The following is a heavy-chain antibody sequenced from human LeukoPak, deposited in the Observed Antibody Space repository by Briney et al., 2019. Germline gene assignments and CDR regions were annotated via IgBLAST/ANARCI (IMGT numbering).Heavy chain of an antibody. CDR3: ATYRQVLLPFES. Sequence: GGSLRLSCAASGFTFSSYSMNWVRQAPGKGLEWVSSIFPSGGEIHYADSVRGRFTFSRDNSKSTLSLQMNSLRAEDTAIYYCATYRQVLLPFESWGQGTLVTVSS. CDR2: IFPSGGEI. J-gene: IGHJ4*02. D-gene: IGHD2-8*02. CDR1: GFTFSSYS. V-gene: IGHV3-21*04.